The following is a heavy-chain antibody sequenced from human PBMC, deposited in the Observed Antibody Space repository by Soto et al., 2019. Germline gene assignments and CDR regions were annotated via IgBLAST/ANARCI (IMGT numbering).Heavy chain of an antibody. Sequence: ASVKVSCKASGYTFTGYYMHWVRQAPGQGLEWMGWINPNSGGTNYAQKFQGWVTMTRDTSISTAYMELSRLRSDDTAVYYCARDDDYGQGYSYGYFLNFWGQGTLVTVSS. V-gene: IGHV1-2*04. J-gene: IGHJ4*02. CDR1: GYTFTGYY. D-gene: IGHD5-18*01. CDR2: INPNSGGT. CDR3: ARDDDYGQGYSYGYFLNF.